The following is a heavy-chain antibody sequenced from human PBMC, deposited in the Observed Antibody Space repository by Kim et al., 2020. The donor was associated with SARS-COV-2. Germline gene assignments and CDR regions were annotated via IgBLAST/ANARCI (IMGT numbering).Heavy chain of an antibody. V-gene: IGHV1-18*04. Sequence: ASVKVSCKASGYTFTSYGISWVRQAPGQGLEWMGWISAYNGNTNYAQKLQGRVTMTTDTSTSTAYMELRSLRSDDTAVYYCARDGGVVTAIGVFGMDVWGQGTTVTVSS. CDR3: ARDGGVVTAIGVFGMDV. D-gene: IGHD2-21*02. J-gene: IGHJ6*02. CDR2: ISAYNGNT. CDR1: GYTFTSYG.